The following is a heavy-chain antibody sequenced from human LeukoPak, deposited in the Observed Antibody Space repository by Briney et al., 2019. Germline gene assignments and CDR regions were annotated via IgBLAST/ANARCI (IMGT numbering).Heavy chain of an antibody. V-gene: IGHV4-4*02. D-gene: IGHD4-17*01. Sequence: PSETLSLTCAVSGGSISSSNWWSWVRQSPGKGLEWIGEIYHSGSTNYNPSLKSRVTISVDKSKNQFSLKLSSVTAADTAVYYCASQSSPRGDYGPYLDYWGQGTLVTVSS. CDR1: GGSISSSNW. CDR2: IYHSGST. CDR3: ASQSSPRGDYGPYLDY. J-gene: IGHJ4*02.